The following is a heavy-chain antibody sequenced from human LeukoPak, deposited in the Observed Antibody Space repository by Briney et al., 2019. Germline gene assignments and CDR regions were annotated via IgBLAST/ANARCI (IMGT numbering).Heavy chain of an antibody. CDR2: IIPILGIA. J-gene: IGHJ6*02. D-gene: IGHD6-13*01. CDR1: GGTFSSYA. Sequence: SVTVSCKAPGGTFSSYAITWVRQAPGHGLEWMGRIIPILGIANHPQKFQGRVTITADKSTSTAYMELSSLTSEDTAVYYCAREETIASAGGGDDYYYGMDVWGQGTTVTVSS. V-gene: IGHV1-69*04. CDR3: AREETIASAGGGDDYYYGMDV.